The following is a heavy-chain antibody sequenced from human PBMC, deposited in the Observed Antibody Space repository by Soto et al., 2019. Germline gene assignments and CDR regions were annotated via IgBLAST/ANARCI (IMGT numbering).Heavy chain of an antibody. J-gene: IGHJ6*02. V-gene: IGHV1-69*01. CDR2: IIPVFGTA. CDR1: GGTFSSYA. CDR3: ARQGRDPYYYYYYGMDV. Sequence: QVQLVQSGAEVKKPGSSVKVSCKASGGTFSSYAISWVRQAPGQGLEWMGGIIPVFGTANYAQKFQGRVTTTADEATSTAYMELSSLRSEDTAVYYCARQGRDPYYYYYYGMDVWGPGTTFTVSS.